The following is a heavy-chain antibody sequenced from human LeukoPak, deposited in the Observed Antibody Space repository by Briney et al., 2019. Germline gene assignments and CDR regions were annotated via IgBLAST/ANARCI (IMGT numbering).Heavy chain of an antibody. CDR3: ARGVPLGQQLVSRYFQH. Sequence: SETLSLTCTVSGGSISSGSYYWSWIRQPPGKRLEWIGEINHSGSTNYNPSLKSRVTISVDTSKDQFSLKLSSVTAADTAVYYCARGVPLGQQLVSRYFQHWGQGTLVTVSS. CDR2: INHSGST. CDR1: GGSISSGSYY. D-gene: IGHD6-13*01. J-gene: IGHJ1*01. V-gene: IGHV4-39*07.